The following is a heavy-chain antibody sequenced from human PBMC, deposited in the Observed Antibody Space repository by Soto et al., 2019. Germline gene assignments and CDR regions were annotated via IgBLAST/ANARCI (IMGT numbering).Heavy chain of an antibody. J-gene: IGHJ4*02. CDR2: INAGNGDT. Sequence: ASVKVSFKASGYTFRSYVMHWVRQAPGQRLEWMGWINAGNGDTEYSQKFQGRVTITRNTSATTAYMELSSLRSEDTAVYYCARGYISGTIGYWGQGTLVTVSS. V-gene: IGHV1-3*01. CDR1: GYTFRSYV. CDR3: ARGYISGTIGY. D-gene: IGHD6-19*01.